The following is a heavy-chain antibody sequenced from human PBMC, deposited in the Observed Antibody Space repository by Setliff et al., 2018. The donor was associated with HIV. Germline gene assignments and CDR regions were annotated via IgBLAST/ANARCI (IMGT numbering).Heavy chain of an antibody. Sequence: GGSLRLSCAASGFTFNTYHMSWVRQAPGKGLEWVSVIYSGGTTYYADSVKGRFTISRDNSKNTLYLQMNSLRAEDTAVYYCAKPTYYYDDSGYSGGDYWGQGTLVTVSS. D-gene: IGHD3-22*01. CDR1: GFTFNTYH. V-gene: IGHV3-53*01. J-gene: IGHJ4*02. CDR3: AKPTYYYDDSGYSGGDY. CDR2: IYSGGTT.